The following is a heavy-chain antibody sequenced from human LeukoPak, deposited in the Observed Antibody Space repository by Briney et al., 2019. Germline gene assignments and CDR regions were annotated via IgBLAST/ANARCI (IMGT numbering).Heavy chain of an antibody. V-gene: IGHV3-33*01. Sequence: GGSLRLSCAASGFTFSSYGMHWVRQAPGKGLEWVAVIWYDGSNKYYADSVKGRFTISRDYSKNTLYLQMNSLRAEDTAVYYCARDGTVTSSDFDYWGQGTLVTVSS. CDR3: ARDGTVTSSDFDY. J-gene: IGHJ4*02. D-gene: IGHD4-11*01. CDR2: IWYDGSNK. CDR1: GFTFSSYG.